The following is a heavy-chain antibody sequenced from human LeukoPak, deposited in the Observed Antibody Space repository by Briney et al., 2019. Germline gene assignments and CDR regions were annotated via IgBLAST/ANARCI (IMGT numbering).Heavy chain of an antibody. CDR3: AKDRRPNSYSSRWLDY. D-gene: IGHD6-13*01. CDR1: GGTFSSYA. J-gene: IGHJ4*02. CDR2: ISPIFGTV. Sequence: SVKVSCKASGGTFSSYAISWVRRAPGQGLEWMGGISPIFGTVHYAQKFQGRVTITADESTSTTYMELSSLKSEDTAVYYCAKDRRPNSYSSRWLDYWGQGTLVTVSS. V-gene: IGHV1-69*13.